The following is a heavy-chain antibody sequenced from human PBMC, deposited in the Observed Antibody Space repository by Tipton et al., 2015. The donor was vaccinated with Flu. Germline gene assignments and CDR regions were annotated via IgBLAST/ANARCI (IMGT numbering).Heavy chain of an antibody. CDR3: AREGFFDSSDRGAFDI. Sequence: SLRLSCAASRFAFSASYMHWVRQPPGKGLEWVAFIRDDGGEQFYADSVKGRFTISRDNSNNTLYLQMTSLRADDTAVYYCAREGFFDSSDRGAFDIWGQGTKITVPS. V-gene: IGHV3-30*02. J-gene: IGHJ3*02. CDR1: RFAFSASY. D-gene: IGHD3-22*01. CDR2: IRDDGGEQ.